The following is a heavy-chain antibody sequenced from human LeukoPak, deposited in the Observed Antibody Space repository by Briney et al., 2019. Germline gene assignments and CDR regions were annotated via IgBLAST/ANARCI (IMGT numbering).Heavy chain of an antibody. CDR3: ARLEGSTNFDY. CDR1: GYTFTSYW. CDR2: IYPGDSDT. V-gene: IGHV5-51*01. Sequence: GESLKISCKTCGYTFTSYWIGWVRQVPGKGLEWMGIIYPGDSDTRYSPSFQGQVTISADKSISTAYLQWSSLKASDTAMYYCARLEGSTNFDYWGQGTLVTVSS. D-gene: IGHD2-2*01. J-gene: IGHJ4*02.